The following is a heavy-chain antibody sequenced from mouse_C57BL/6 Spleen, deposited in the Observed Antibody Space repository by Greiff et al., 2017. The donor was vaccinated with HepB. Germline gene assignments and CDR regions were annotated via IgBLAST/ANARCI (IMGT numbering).Heavy chain of an antibody. CDR1: GFTFSSYG. J-gene: IGHJ4*01. CDR2: ISSGGSYT. Sequence: DVHLVESGGDLVKPGGSLKLSCAASGFTFSSYGMSWVRQTPDKRLEWVATISSGGSYTYYPDSVKGRFTISRDNAKNTLYLHMSSLKSEDTAMYYCARQEGNYAMDYWGQGTSVTVSS. V-gene: IGHV5-6*01. CDR3: ARQEGNYAMDY.